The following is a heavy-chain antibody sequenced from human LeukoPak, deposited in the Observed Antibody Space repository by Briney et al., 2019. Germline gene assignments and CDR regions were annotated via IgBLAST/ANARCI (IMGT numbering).Heavy chain of an antibody. J-gene: IGHJ5*02. CDR3: ARGNFYIAAAGIRWFDP. V-gene: IGHV4-34*01. D-gene: IGHD6-13*01. CDR2: INHSGST. CDR1: GGSFSGYY. Sequence: PSETLSLTCAVYGGSFSGYYWSWIRQPPGKGLEWIGEINHSGSTNYNPSLKSRVTISVDTSKNQFSLKLSSVTAADTAVYYCARGNFYIAAAGIRWFDPWGQGTLVTVSP.